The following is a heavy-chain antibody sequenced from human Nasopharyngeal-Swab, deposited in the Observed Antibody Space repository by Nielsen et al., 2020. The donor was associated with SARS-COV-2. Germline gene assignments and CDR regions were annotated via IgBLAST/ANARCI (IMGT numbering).Heavy chain of an antibody. J-gene: IGHJ6*03. CDR1: GGSISSYY. D-gene: IGHD5-24*01. V-gene: IGHV4-59*01. CDR3: ARDKGGMATLDYYYYYYMDV. CDR2: IYYSGST. Sequence: SETLSLTCTVSGGSISSYYWSWIRQPPGKGLEGIGYIYYSGSTNYNPSLKSRVTISVDTSKNQFSLKLSSVTAADTAVYYCARDKGGMATLDYYYYYYMDVWGKGTTVTVSS.